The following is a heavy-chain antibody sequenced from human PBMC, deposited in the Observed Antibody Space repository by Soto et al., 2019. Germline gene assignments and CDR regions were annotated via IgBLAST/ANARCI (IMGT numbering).Heavy chain of an antibody. J-gene: IGHJ4*02. CDR2: ISDEGTNK. D-gene: IGHD4-17*01. CDR1: GFTFSSYA. V-gene: IGHV3-30-3*01. CDR3: VRRRPTTVTAMGY. Sequence: QVQLEESGGGVVQPGRSLRLSCKGSGFTFSSYAIQWVRQAPGKGLEWVAAISDEGTNKHTADSVKGRFTISRDNSRNTVYLQVNSLRVEDTAVYYCVRRRPTTVTAMGYWGQGTPVPVSS.